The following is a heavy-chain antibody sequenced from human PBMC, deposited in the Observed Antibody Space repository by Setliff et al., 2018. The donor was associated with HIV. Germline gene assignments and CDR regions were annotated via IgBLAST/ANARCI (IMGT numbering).Heavy chain of an antibody. J-gene: IGHJ5*02. CDR3: ARGWGLWFGQLSILPLDP. D-gene: IGHD3-10*01. Sequence: ASVKVSCKASGYTFLNYDINWLRQAPGQGLEWMGRLTPHSGDTISADRFQGRLVMTTNTSKTTAFMELSSLRSDDTALYFCARGWGLWFGQLSILPLDPWGQGTLVTVSS. V-gene: IGHV1-8*01. CDR1: GYTFLNYD. CDR2: LTPHSGDT.